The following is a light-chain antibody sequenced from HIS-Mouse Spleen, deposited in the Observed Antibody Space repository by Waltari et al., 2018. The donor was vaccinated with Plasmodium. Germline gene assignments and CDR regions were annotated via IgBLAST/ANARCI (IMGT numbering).Light chain of an antibody. Sequence: DLQMTQSPSTLSASVGDRVTITCRASQSISSWLAWYQQYPGKAPKLLSYKASSLESGVPSRFSGSGSGTEFTLTISSLQPDDFATYYCQQYNSYQFGQGTKVEIK. V-gene: IGKV1-5*03. J-gene: IGKJ1*01. CDR1: QSISSW. CDR2: KAS. CDR3: QQYNSYQ.